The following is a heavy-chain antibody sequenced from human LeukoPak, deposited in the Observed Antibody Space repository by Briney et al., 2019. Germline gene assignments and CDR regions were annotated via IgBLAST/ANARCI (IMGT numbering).Heavy chain of an antibody. CDR3: ARSYRYGGPDY. CDR1: GGSITSSNW. CDR2: IYHSGST. D-gene: IGHD4-23*01. V-gene: IGHV4-4*02. J-gene: IGHJ4*02. Sequence: SETLSLACAVSGGSITSSNWWSWVRQPPGKGLEWIGEIYHSGSTIYNPSLKSRVTISVDKSKNQVSLKLTSLTAADTAVYYCARSYRYGGPDYWGQGTLVTVSS.